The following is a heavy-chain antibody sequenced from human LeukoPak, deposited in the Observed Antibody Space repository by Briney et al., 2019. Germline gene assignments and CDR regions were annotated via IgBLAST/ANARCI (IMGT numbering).Heavy chain of an antibody. J-gene: IGHJ6*02. Sequence: GGSLRLSCVASAFAFSSNWMSWVRQAPGKGLEWVASIKEDGSETYYVDSVKGRFTISRDNAKNSLYLQMNSLRAEDTAVYYCAGYGDYGMDVWGQGTTVTVSS. CDR2: IKEDGSET. V-gene: IGHV3-7*02. CDR1: AFAFSSNW. CDR3: AGYGDYGMDV. D-gene: IGHD5-18*01.